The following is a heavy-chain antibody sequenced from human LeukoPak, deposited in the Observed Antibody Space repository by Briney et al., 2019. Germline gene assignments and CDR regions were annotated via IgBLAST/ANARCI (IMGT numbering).Heavy chain of an antibody. CDR3: ARGGYSGYDPRGYFDY. Sequence: SETLSLTCAVYGGSFSGYYWSWIRQPPGKGLEWIGEINHSGSTNYNPSLKSRVTISVDTSKNQFSLKLSSVTAADTAVYYCARGGYSGYDPRGYFDYWGQGTLVTVSS. D-gene: IGHD5-12*01. CDR1: GGSFSGYY. CDR2: INHSGST. J-gene: IGHJ4*02. V-gene: IGHV4-34*01.